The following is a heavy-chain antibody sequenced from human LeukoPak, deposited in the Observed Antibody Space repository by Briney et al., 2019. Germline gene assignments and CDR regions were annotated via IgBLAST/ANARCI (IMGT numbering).Heavy chain of an antibody. V-gene: IGHV4-30-2*01. Sequence: LXWXGYIYHSGSTHYNPSLKSRVTISVDRSKNQFSLKLSSVTAADTAVYYCARARFGSGSSYFDYWGQGTLVTVSS. CDR3: ARARFGSGSSYFDY. CDR2: IYHSGST. D-gene: IGHD1-26*01. J-gene: IGHJ4*02.